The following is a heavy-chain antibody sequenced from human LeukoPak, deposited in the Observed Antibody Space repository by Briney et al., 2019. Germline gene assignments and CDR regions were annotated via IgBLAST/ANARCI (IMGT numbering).Heavy chain of an antibody. J-gene: IGHJ4*02. CDR2: IYYSGST. CDR3: ARKGGPLTLAHYFDY. CDR1: GGSISSYY. D-gene: IGHD2-15*01. Sequence: SETLSLTCTVSGGSISSYYWSWIRQPPGKGLEWIGYIYYSGSTNYNPPLKSRVTISVDTSKNQFSLKLSSVTAADTAVYYCARKGGPLTLAHYFDYWGQGTLVTVSS. V-gene: IGHV4-59*12.